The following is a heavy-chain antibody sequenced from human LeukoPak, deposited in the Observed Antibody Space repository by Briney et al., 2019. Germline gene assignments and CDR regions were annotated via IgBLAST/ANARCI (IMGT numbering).Heavy chain of an antibody. CDR2: IYHSGST. CDR3: ARPHDYGGNSGGYWFDP. Sequence: PSETLSLTRAVSGYSISSGYYWGWIRQPPGKGLGWIGSIYHSGSTYYNPSLKSRVTISVDTSKNQFSLKLSSVTAVDTAVYYCARPHDYGGNSGGYWFDPWGQGTLVTVSS. V-gene: IGHV4-38-2*01. J-gene: IGHJ5*02. D-gene: IGHD4-23*01. CDR1: GYSISSGYY.